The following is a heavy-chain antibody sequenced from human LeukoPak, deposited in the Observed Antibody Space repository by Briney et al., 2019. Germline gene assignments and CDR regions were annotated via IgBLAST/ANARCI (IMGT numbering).Heavy chain of an antibody. Sequence: SQTLSLTCAISGDGVSSNSVTWNWIRQSPSRGLEWLGRTYYRSTWYNDYAVSVRGRITVDPDTSKNQFSLHLNSVTPEDTAVYYCARRLTQYDCFDPWGQGILVTVSS. V-gene: IGHV6-1*01. CDR1: GDGVSSNSVT. CDR3: ARRLTQYDCFDP. J-gene: IGHJ5*02. CDR2: TYYRSTWYN. D-gene: IGHD2-2*01.